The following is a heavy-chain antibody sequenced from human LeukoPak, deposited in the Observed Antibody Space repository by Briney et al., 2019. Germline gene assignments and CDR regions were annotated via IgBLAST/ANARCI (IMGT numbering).Heavy chain of an antibody. D-gene: IGHD6-19*01. V-gene: IGHV3-30*03. Sequence: GGSLRLSCAASGFTFSSYGMHWVRQAPGKGLEWVAVISYDGSNKYYADSVKGRFTISRDNPKNTLYLQMNSLRAEDTAVYYCARGRQVAGLFDYWGQGTLVTVSS. CDR1: GFTFSSYG. CDR2: ISYDGSNK. CDR3: ARGRQVAGLFDY. J-gene: IGHJ4*02.